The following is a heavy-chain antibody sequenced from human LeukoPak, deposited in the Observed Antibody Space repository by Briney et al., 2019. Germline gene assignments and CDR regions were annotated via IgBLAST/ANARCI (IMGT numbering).Heavy chain of an antibody. Sequence: SETLSLTCAVYGGSFSGYYWSWIRQPPGKGLEWIGEINHSGSTNYNPSLKSRVTISVDTSKNQFSLKLSSVTAADTAVYYCARAYQGFWSGYPLDYWGQETLVTVSS. CDR2: INHSGST. CDR1: GGSFSGYY. J-gene: IGHJ4*02. V-gene: IGHV4-34*01. CDR3: ARAYQGFWSGYPLDY. D-gene: IGHD3-3*01.